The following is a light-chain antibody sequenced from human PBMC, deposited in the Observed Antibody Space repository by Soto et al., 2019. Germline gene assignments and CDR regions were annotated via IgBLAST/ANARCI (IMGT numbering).Light chain of an antibody. CDR3: CSYAGSYNDV. V-gene: IGLV2-23*01. CDR2: EGS. CDR1: SSDVGSYNL. Sequence: QSALTQPASVSGSPGQSITISCTGTSSDVGSYNLVSWYQQHPGKAPKLMIYEGSKRPSGVSNRFSGSKSGNTASLTISGLQAEDEADYYCCSYAGSYNDVFGTGTKLTVL. J-gene: IGLJ1*01.